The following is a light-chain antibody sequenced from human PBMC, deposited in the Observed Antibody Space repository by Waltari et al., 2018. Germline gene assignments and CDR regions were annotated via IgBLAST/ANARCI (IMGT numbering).Light chain of an antibody. J-gene: IGLJ2*01. CDR2: QDT. CDR1: NLGDLY. V-gene: IGLV3-1*01. Sequence: SYELTQPPSVSVSPGQTASITCPGDNLGDLYACWYQQKPGQSPVLVIYQDTRRPSGIPERFSGSNSGNTATLTISGTQAMDEADYYCQAWDSITSHVVFGGGTKLTVL. CDR3: QAWDSITSHVV.